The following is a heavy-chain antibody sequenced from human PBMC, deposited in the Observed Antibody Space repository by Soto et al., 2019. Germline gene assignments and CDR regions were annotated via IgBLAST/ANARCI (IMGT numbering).Heavy chain of an antibody. CDR1: GFTFSSYA. J-gene: IGHJ4*02. CDR3: AEGEDDYGDIDHFDS. V-gene: IGHV3-23*01. Sequence: DVQLLESGGGLLQPGGSLRLSCAASGFTFSSYAMSWVRQAPGKGLECVSVISGSGGNPRYADSVKGRFTISRENSKNTLYLQLNSLRAEDTALYYCAEGEDDYGDIDHFDSWGQGTLVTVSS. D-gene: IGHD4-17*01. CDR2: ISGSGGNP.